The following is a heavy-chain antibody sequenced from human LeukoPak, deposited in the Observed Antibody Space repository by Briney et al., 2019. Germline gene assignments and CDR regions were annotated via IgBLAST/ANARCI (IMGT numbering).Heavy chain of an antibody. CDR1: GFTFSSYA. CDR3: AKDLGGELEPYYVDY. V-gene: IGHV3-23*01. J-gene: IGHJ4*02. D-gene: IGHD1-1*01. Sequence: PGGSLRLSCAASGFTFSSYAMSWVRQAPGKGLEWVSAISGSGGSTYYADSVKGRFTISRDNSKNTLYLQMNSLRAEDTAVHYCAKDLGGELEPYYVDYWGQGTLVTVSS. CDR2: ISGSGGST.